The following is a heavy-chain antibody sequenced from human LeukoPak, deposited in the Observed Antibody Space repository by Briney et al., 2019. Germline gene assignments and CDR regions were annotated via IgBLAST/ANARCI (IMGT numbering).Heavy chain of an antibody. Sequence: GGSLRLSCAASGFTFSSYWMSWVRQAPGKGLEWVAYINKDGGEKNYADSVKGRFTISRDNAKNSLYLQMNSLRAEDTAVYYCAREFIAAAGFFDYWGQGTLATVSS. V-gene: IGHV3-7*01. J-gene: IGHJ4*02. CDR3: AREFIAAAGFFDY. D-gene: IGHD6-13*01. CDR1: GFTFSSYW. CDR2: INKDGGEK.